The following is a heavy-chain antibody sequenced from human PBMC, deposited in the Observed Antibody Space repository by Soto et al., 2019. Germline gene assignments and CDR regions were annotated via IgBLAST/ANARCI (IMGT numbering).Heavy chain of an antibody. Sequence: QVQLVESGGGVVQPGRSLRLSCAASGFSFSRHGMHWFRQAPGKGLEWVAVISYDGSNRYYGDSVKGRFTISRDNSKNTLYLQMNSLRAEDTAVYYCAMDFSSGSGTYLLFPKTGGEVRGQGTLVTVSS. V-gene: IGHV3-30*03. CDR1: GFSFSRHG. D-gene: IGHD3-10*01. CDR2: ISYDGSNR. J-gene: IGHJ4*02. CDR3: AMDFSSGSGTYLLFPKTGGEV.